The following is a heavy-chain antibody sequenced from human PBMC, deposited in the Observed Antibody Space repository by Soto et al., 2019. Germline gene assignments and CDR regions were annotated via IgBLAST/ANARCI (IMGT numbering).Heavy chain of an antibody. CDR3: ASSGPPLWFGEKDYYGMDV. Sequence: ASVKVSCKASGYTFTGYYMHWVRQAPGQGLEWMGWINPNSGGTNYAQKFQGWVTMTRDTSISTAYMELSRLRSDDTAVYYCASSGPPLWFGEKDYYGMDVWGQGTTVTVSS. V-gene: IGHV1-2*04. D-gene: IGHD3-10*01. J-gene: IGHJ6*02. CDR1: GYTFTGYY. CDR2: INPNSGGT.